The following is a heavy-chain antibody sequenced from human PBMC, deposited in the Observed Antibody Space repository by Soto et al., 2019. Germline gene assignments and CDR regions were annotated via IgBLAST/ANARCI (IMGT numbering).Heavy chain of an antibody. CDR2: IYHSGST. Sequence: PSETLSLTCAVSGGSISSGGYSWSWIRQPPGKGLEWIGYIYHSGSTYYNPSLKSRVTISVDRSKNQFSLKLSSVTAADTAVYYCARAKWLRLLIWYDPWGQGTLVTVSS. CDR3: ARAKWLRLLIWYDP. D-gene: IGHD5-12*01. J-gene: IGHJ5*02. V-gene: IGHV4-30-2*01. CDR1: GGSISSGGYS.